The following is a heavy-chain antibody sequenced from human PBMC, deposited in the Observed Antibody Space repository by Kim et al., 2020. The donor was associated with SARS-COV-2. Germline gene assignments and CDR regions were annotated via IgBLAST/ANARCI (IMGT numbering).Heavy chain of an antibody. Sequence: GGSLRLSCAASGLTFGSYAMIWVRQAPGKGLEWVSIISGTGGATDYADPVKGRFTISRDNSKNTLYLQMNSLRAEDTAVYYCAKGRELYYYGLGSAFDTWGQGTLVTVSS. D-gene: IGHD3-10*01. V-gene: IGHV3-23*01. CDR3: AKGRELYYYGLGSAFDT. CDR1: GLTFGSYA. CDR2: ISGTGGAT. J-gene: IGHJ4*02.